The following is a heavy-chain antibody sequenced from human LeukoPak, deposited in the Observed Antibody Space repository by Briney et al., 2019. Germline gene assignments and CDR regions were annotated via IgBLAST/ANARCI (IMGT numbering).Heavy chain of an antibody. CDR2: ISTSGSTI. V-gene: IGHV3-11*01. D-gene: IGHD5-24*01. CDR1: GFTLSDYY. J-gene: IGHJ3*02. Sequence: SGGSLRLSCAASGFTLSDYYMSWIRQAPGKGLEWVSYISTSGSTIYYADSVKGRFTFSRDNAKNSLYLQMNSLRADDTAVYYCARAQGDGYDDAFDIWGQGTMVTVSS. CDR3: ARAQGDGYDDAFDI.